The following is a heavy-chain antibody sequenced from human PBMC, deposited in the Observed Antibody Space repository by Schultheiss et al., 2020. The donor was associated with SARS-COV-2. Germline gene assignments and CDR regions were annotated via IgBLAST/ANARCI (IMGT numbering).Heavy chain of an antibody. CDR3: TRPRASVPGTRWFDS. Sequence: GGSLRLSCAASGFTFSSYALHWVRRAPGKGLEWVSGIGSDGSAIYYGGSVEGRFTISRDNYKNTLYLQMNRLRAEDTAVYYCTRPRASVPGTRWFDSWGQGTLVTVSS. CDR1: GFTFSSYA. D-gene: IGHD6-19*01. V-gene: IGHV3-23*01. CDR2: IGSDGSAI. J-gene: IGHJ5*01.